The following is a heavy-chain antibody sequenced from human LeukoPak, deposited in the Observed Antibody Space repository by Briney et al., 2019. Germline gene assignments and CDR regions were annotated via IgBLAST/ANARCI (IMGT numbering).Heavy chain of an antibody. D-gene: IGHD3-3*01. CDR3: ARGRLMYYDFWSGYQSYYYYMDV. V-gene: IGHV4-34*01. J-gene: IGHJ6*03. Sequence: TSETLSLTCVVHGGSFSGYYWSWIRQPPGKGLEWIGEINHSGSINYNPSLKSRVTISVDTSKNQFSLKLSSVTAADTAVYYCARGRLMYYDFWSGYQSYYYYMDVWGKGTTVTVSS. CDR1: GGSFSGYY. CDR2: INHSGSI.